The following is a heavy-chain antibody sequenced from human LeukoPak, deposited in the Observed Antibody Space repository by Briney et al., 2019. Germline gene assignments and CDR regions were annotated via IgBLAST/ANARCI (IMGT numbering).Heavy chain of an antibody. CDR1: GFTFSSYG. D-gene: IGHD3-22*01. Sequence: GGSLRLSCAASGFTFSSYGMHWVRQAPGKGLEWVAFIRYDGSNKYYADSVKGRFTISRDNSKNTLYLQMNSLRAEDTAVYYCEGYDSSGYYYGYAFDIWGQGTMVTVSS. J-gene: IGHJ3*02. CDR3: EGYDSSGYYYGYAFDI. CDR2: IRYDGSNK. V-gene: IGHV3-30*02.